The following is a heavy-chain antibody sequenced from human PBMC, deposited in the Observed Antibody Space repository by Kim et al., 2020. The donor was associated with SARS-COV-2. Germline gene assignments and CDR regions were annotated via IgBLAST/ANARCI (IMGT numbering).Heavy chain of an antibody. CDR3: ARDLVGATPFDY. V-gene: IGHV4-4*02. Sequence: NYNPSLKGRVTISVDKSKNQFSLKLSSVTAADTAVYYCARDLVGATPFDYWGQGTLVTVSS. D-gene: IGHD1-26*01. J-gene: IGHJ4*02.